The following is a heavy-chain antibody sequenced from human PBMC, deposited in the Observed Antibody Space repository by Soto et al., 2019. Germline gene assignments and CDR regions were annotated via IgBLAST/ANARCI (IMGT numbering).Heavy chain of an antibody. J-gene: IGHJ3*02. CDR2: ITSSSTYT. D-gene: IGHD6-13*01. CDR3: ARGLLAAPLSAFDI. Sequence: EVQLVESGGGLVKPGGSLKLSCVAPGFTFSTYSFNWVRQAPGKRLEWVSSITSSSTYTYYADSVKGRFTTSTDNAKNSLYLQMNSLRAEDPAVYYCARGLLAAPLSAFDIWGQGTMVTVSS. V-gene: IGHV3-21*01. CDR1: GFTFSTYS.